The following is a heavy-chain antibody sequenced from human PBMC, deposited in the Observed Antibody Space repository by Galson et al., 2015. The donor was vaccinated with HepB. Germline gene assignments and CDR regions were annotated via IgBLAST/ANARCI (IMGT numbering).Heavy chain of an antibody. CDR1: GASITCGDCY. D-gene: IGHD2/OR15-2a*01. J-gene: IGHJ5*01. CDR2: IYTTGRT. V-gene: IGHV4-61*02. CDR3: ARLITVTASCDS. Sequence: LSLTCTVSGASITCGDCYWSWIRQPAGKGLEWIGRIYTTGRTAYNPSLQSRVAISIDTSKRPFSLKLSSVSAADTARYYCARLITVTASCDSLCQGILVSVSS.